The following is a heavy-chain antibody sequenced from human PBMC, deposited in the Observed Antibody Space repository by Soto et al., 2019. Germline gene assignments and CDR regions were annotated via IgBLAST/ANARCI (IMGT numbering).Heavy chain of an antibody. CDR2: VYYSGST. J-gene: IGHJ6*02. CDR1: GGSISSYY. D-gene: IGHD6-19*01. V-gene: IGHV4-59*01. Sequence: QVQLQESGPGLVKPSETLSLTCTVSGGSISSYYWSWLRQPPGKGLEWIGYVYYSGSTRDNPSLKSRVTISVDTSKNQFSLKLSYVTAADTAVYYCARDKVNIGVDGTHYFSGRDVWCQGTKVTVSS. CDR3: ARDKVNIGVDGTHYFSGRDV.